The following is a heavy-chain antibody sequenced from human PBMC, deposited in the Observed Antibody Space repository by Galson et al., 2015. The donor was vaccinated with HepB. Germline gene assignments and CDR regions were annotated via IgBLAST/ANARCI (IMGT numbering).Heavy chain of an antibody. V-gene: IGHV4-59*01. CDR2: IYYSGST. D-gene: IGHD6-13*01. CDR1: GGSISSYY. J-gene: IGHJ3*02. CDR3: ARDARIAAAGTDAFDI. Sequence: QVQLQESGPGLVKPSETLSLTCTVSGGSISSYYWSWIRQPPGKGLEWIGYIYYSGSTNYNPSLKSRVTISVDTSKNQFSLKLSSVTAADTAVYYCARDARIAAAGTDAFDIWGQGTMVTVSS.